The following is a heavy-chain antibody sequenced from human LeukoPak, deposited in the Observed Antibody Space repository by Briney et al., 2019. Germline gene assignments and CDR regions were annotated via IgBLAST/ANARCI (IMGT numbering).Heavy chain of an antibody. J-gene: IGHJ4*02. V-gene: IGHV3-30*18. CDR2: ISYDGSNK. Sequence: GGSLRLSCAASGLTFRSYGMHWVRQAPGKGLEWEAVISYDGSNKYYADSVKGRFTISRDNSKNTLYQQMNSLRAEDTAVYYCAKDNPPIQLWLSDNDFDYWGQGTLVTVSS. D-gene: IGHD5-18*01. CDR1: GLTFRSYG. CDR3: AKDNPPIQLWLSDNDFDY.